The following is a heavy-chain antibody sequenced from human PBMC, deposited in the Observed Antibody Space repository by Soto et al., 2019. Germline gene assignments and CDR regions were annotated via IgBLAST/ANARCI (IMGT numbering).Heavy chain of an antibody. J-gene: IGHJ6*02. Sequence: VGSLRLSCAASGFTFSSYSMNWVRQAPGKGLEWVSSISSSSSYIYYADSVKGRFTISRDNAKNSLYLQMNSLRAEDTAEYYCVGEVGDTGYCSGGSCSNVHYGMDVWGQGTTVTVSS. CDR1: GFTFSSYS. CDR3: VGEVGDTGYCSGGSCSNVHYGMDV. V-gene: IGHV3-21*01. D-gene: IGHD2-15*01. CDR2: ISSSSSYI.